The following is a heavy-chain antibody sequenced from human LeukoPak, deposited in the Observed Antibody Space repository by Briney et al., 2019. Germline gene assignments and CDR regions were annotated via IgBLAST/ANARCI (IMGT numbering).Heavy chain of an antibody. CDR3: ARAGPRFLEWFFFVVY. CDR2: IYYSGST. Sequence: SETLSLTCTVSGGSISSGGYYWSWIRQHPGKGLEWIGYIYYSGSTYYNPSLKSRVTISVDTSKNQFSLKLSSVTAADTAVYYCARAGPRFLEWFFFVVYWGQGTLVTVSS. D-gene: IGHD3-3*01. V-gene: IGHV4-31*03. CDR1: GGSISSGGYY. J-gene: IGHJ4*02.